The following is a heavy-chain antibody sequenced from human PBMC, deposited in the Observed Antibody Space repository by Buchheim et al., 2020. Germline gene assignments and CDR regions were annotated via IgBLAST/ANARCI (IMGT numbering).Heavy chain of an antibody. CDR2: ISSSSSYI. V-gene: IGHV3-21*01. CDR3: ARTTRRGLMTCSYFDY. Sequence: EVQLVESGGGLVKPGGSLRLSCAASGFTFSSYSMNWVRQAPGKGLEWVSSISSSSSYIYYADPVKGRFTISRDNAKNSLYLQMNSLRAKDTAVYYCARTTRRGLMTCSYFDYWGQGTL. CDR1: GFTFSSYS. J-gene: IGHJ4*02. D-gene: IGHD2-8*01.